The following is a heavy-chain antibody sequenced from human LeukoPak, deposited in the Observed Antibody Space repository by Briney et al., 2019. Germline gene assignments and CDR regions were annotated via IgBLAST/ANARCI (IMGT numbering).Heavy chain of an antibody. V-gene: IGHV4-39*07. CDR3: ARYATSLYSGSYQPFDY. CDR1: GGSISSSSYY. CDR2: IYYSGST. J-gene: IGHJ4*02. Sequence: SETLSLTCTVSGGSISSSSYYWGWIRQPPGKGLEWIGSIYYSGSTYYNPSLKSRVTISVDTSKNQFSLKLSSVTAADTAVYYCARYATSLYSGSYQPFDYWGQGTLVTVSS. D-gene: IGHD1-26*01.